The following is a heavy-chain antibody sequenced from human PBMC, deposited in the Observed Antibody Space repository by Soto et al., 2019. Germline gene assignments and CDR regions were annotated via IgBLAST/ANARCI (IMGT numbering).Heavy chain of an antibody. CDR3: AREGSSSGPDYEY. J-gene: IGHJ4*02. D-gene: IGHD3-22*01. Sequence: EVQLVEFGGGLVQPGGSLRLSCAASGFSFSDYYINWVRQAPGKGLEWVGRTRNKASSYTTDYAAFVNGRFAISRDDSKNLIYLQMNSLKTEDTAVYYCAREGSSSGPDYEYWGQGTLVTVSS. V-gene: IGHV3-72*01. CDR2: TRNKASSYTT. CDR1: GFSFSDYY.